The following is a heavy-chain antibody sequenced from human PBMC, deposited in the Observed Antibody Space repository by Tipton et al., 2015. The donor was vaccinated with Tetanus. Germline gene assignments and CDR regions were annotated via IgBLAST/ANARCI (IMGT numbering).Heavy chain of an antibody. CDR2: VYYTGST. CDR1: GDSVSGYY. CDR3: AGVTAQRSELYFDH. Sequence: GLVKPSETLSLTCTVSGDSVSGYYWSWIRQPLGKGLEWIGYVYYTGSTNHNPSLKSRVTISMDRSKNQISLQLTSVTAADTAVYFCAGVTAQRSELYFDHWGQGTLVTVSS. V-gene: IGHV4-59*02. J-gene: IGHJ4*02. D-gene: IGHD2/OR15-2a*01.